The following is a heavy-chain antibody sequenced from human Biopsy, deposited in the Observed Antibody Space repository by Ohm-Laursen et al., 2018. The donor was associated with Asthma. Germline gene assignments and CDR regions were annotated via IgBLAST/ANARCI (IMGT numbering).Heavy chain of an antibody. V-gene: IGHV3-33*08. J-gene: IGHJ6*02. Sequence: LSLTCAASGFTVSTNGMSWVRQPPGKGLEWVSFIWYDGRKKTYADSVKGRFTISRDNSKNTLYLQMNSLRAEDTAVYYCARKIAARGGMGVWGQGTTVTVSS. CDR1: GFTVSTNG. CDR2: IWYDGRKK. CDR3: ARKIAARGGMGV. D-gene: IGHD6-6*01.